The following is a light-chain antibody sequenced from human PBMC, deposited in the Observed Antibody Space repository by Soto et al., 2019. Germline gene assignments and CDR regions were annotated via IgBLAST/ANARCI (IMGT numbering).Light chain of an antibody. CDR2: GAS. CDR1: QSVSSN. Sequence: EIVMTQSPATLSVSPGERATLSCRASQSVSSNLAWYQQKPGQAPRLLIYGASTRATGIPARFSGSGSGTEVTLTISSLQSEDFAVYHCQQYNNWPPITFGQGTRLEIK. J-gene: IGKJ5*01. V-gene: IGKV3-15*01. CDR3: QQYNNWPPIT.